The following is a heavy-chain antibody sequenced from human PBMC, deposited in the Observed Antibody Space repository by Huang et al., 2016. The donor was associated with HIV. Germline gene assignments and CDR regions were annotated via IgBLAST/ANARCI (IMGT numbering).Heavy chain of an antibody. V-gene: IGHV1-8*02. CDR3: ARSAYGDLDY. CDR1: GYTFTNYD. D-gene: IGHD4-17*01. CDR2: MNPNTGNT. J-gene: IGHJ4*02. Sequence: QVHLVQSGAAVKKPGASLKVSCKASGYTFTNYDINWVRQAPGRGRDGMGWMNPNTGNTGFAQGCQGRVNMTRKTAITTAYMELTSVTSEDTAVYYCARSAYGDLDYWGLGTLVIVSS.